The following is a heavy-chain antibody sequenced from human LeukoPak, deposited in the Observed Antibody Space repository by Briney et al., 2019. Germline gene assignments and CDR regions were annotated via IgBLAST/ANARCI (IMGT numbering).Heavy chain of an antibody. CDR3: ARGGVPASCDY. V-gene: IGHV3-74*01. CDR1: GFTFSHYY. CDR2: INGDGSST. Sequence: PGGSLRLSCAASGFTFSHYYMHWVRQTPGKELVWVSHINGDGSSTGYADSVKGRFTISRDNAKSTLYLRMNSLRDEDTAVYYCARGGVPASCDYWGLEILVTVSS. J-gene: IGHJ4*02. D-gene: IGHD3-10*01.